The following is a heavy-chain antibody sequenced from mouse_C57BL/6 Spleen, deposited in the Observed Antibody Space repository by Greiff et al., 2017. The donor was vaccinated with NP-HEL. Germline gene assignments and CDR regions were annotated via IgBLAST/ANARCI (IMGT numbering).Heavy chain of an antibody. CDR2: IWGDGRT. CDR1: GFSLTSYG. D-gene: IGHD1-1*01. Sequence: VMLVESGPGLVAPSQSLSITCTVSGFSLTSYGVSWVRPPPGKGLEWLGVIWGDGRTNYHSALISRLGIRQDNSKSQVFLKRNSLQTEDTATYYCAKSYYGSSRYFDVWGTGTTVTVSS. J-gene: IGHJ1*03. CDR3: AKSYYGSSRYFDV. V-gene: IGHV2-3*01.